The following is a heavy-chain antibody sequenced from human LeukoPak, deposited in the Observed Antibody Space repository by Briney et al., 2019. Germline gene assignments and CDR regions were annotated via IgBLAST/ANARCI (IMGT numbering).Heavy chain of an antibody. Sequence: GGSLRLSRAASGFTFSSYAMHWVRQAPGKGLEWVAVISYDGSNKYYADSVKGRFTISRDNSKNTLYLQMNSLRAEDTAVYYCARGLWYYGSGEVGFDPWGQGTVVTVSS. CDR2: ISYDGSNK. V-gene: IGHV3-30*04. J-gene: IGHJ5*02. CDR3: ARGLWYYGSGEVGFDP. D-gene: IGHD3-10*01. CDR1: GFTFSSYA.